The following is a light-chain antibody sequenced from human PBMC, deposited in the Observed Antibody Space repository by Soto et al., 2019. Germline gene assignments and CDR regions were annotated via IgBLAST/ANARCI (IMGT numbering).Light chain of an antibody. CDR2: AAS. V-gene: IGKV1-39*01. CDR1: QSISSY. CDR3: QQSYITPIS. Sequence: DIQMTQSPSSLSASVGDRVTITCRASQSISSYLNWYQQKPGKAPKLLIYAASSLQSVVPSRFSGSGSVTDFTLAISNLQREDFATYYWQQSYITPISFGQGTRQEIK. J-gene: IGKJ5*01.